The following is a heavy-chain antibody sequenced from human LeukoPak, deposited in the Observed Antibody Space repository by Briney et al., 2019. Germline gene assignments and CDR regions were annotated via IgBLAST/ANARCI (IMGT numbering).Heavy chain of an antibody. V-gene: IGHV4-34*01. Sequence: SETLSLTCAVYGVSFSGYYWSWIRQPPGKGLEWIGEINHSGSTNYNPSLKSRVTISVDTSKNQFSLKLSSVTAADTAVYYCARGPDIVVVPAALYYYYGMDVWGQGTTVTVSS. CDR1: GVSFSGYY. CDR2: INHSGST. D-gene: IGHD2-2*01. J-gene: IGHJ6*02. CDR3: ARGPDIVVVPAALYYYYGMDV.